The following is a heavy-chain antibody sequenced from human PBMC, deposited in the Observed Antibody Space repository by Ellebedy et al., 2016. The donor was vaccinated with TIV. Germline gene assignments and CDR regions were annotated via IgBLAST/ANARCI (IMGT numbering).Heavy chain of an antibody. CDR1: GGSFSGYY. CDR2: IYYSGST. V-gene: IGHV4-31*11. J-gene: IGHJ5*02. Sequence: SETLSLXXAVYGGSFSGYYWSWIRQHPGKGLEWIGYIYYSGSTYYNPSLKSRVTISVDTSKNQFSLKLSSVTAADTAVYYCARDQYCSGGSCYTNWFDPWGQGTLVTVSS. D-gene: IGHD2-15*01. CDR3: ARDQYCSGGSCYTNWFDP.